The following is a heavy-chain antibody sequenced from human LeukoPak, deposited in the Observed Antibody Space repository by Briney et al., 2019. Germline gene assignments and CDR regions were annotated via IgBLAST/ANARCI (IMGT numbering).Heavy chain of an antibody. CDR3: ARSKYSGSYYYFDY. CDR1: GDSISNYY. CDR2: LHYGGST. V-gene: IGHV4-59*08. J-gene: IGHJ4*02. D-gene: IGHD1-26*01. Sequence: PSETLSLTCAVSGDSISNYYWSWIRQPPGKGLEWLVYLHYGGSTNYNPSLKSRVTISVDTSKNQFSLKLSSVTAADTAVYYCARSKYSGSYYYFDYWGQGTLVTVSS.